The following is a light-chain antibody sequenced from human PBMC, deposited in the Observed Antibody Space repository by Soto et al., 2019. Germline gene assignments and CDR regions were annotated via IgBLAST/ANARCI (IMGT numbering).Light chain of an antibody. CDR3: QQYNNWWT. CDR2: AAS. J-gene: IGKJ1*01. Sequence: RVMTQSPDTLSVSPGERATLSCRASQTVRSNLAWYQQKPGQAPRRLIYAASTRATGIPARFIGNGSGTEFTLTISSLQSEDFAVYYCQQYNNWWTFGQGTKVDIK. CDR1: QTVRSN. V-gene: IGKV3D-15*01.